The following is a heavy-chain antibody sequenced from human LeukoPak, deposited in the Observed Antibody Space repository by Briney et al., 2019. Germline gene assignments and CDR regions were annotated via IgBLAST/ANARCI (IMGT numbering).Heavy chain of an antibody. CDR1: GFTFSSYS. D-gene: IGHD2-15*01. CDR3: ARVGYCSGGSCYPDYYYFYGMDV. CDR2: ISSSSSYI. J-gene: IGHJ6*02. V-gene: IGHV3-21*01. Sequence: PGGSLRLSCAASGFTFSSYSMNWVRQAPGKGLEWVSSISSSSSYIYYADSVKGRFTISRDNAKNSLYLQMNSLRAEDTAVYYCARVGYCSGGSCYPDYYYFYGMDVWGQGTTVTVSS.